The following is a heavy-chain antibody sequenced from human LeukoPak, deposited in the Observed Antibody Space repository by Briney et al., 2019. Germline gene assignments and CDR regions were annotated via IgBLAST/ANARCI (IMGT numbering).Heavy chain of an antibody. D-gene: IGHD3-10*01. Sequence: ASVKVSCKASEYTFTGYYMHWLRQAPGQGLEWMGWINPNSGGTNYAQKFQGRVTMTRDTSISTAYMELSRLRSDDTAVYYCARDIGIRGVITADYWGQGTLVTVSS. CDR3: ARDIGIRGVITADY. CDR2: INPNSGGT. J-gene: IGHJ4*02. V-gene: IGHV1-2*02. CDR1: EYTFTGYY.